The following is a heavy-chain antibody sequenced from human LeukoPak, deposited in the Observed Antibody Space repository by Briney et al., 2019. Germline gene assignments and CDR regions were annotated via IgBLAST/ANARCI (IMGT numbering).Heavy chain of an antibody. CDR3: ATYSSVLRYFDSLGGMDV. CDR1: GSTFSSYA. D-gene: IGHD3-9*01. Sequence: GGSLRLSCAASGSTFSSYAMSWVRQAPGKGLEWVSAISGSGGSTYYADSVKGRFTISRDNSKNTLYLQMNSLRAEDTAVYYCATYSSVLRYFDSLGGMDVWGQGTTVTVSS. V-gene: IGHV3-23*01. CDR2: ISGSGGST. J-gene: IGHJ6*02.